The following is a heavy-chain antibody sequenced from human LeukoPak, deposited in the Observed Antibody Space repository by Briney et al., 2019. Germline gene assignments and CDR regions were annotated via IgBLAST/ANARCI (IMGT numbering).Heavy chain of an antibody. J-gene: IGHJ6*02. V-gene: IGHV1-2*02. CDR1: GYSVTAYW. CDR3: GLTVTYSYGMDV. D-gene: IGHD4-17*01. CDR2: INPNSGGT. Sequence: GASVEVSCKPSGYSVTAYWIHWVRQAPGQGLEWLGWINPNSGGTNYVQKFQGRVTMTRDTSISTAYLELSRLRSDDTAVYYCGLTVTYSYGMDVWGQGTTVTVSS.